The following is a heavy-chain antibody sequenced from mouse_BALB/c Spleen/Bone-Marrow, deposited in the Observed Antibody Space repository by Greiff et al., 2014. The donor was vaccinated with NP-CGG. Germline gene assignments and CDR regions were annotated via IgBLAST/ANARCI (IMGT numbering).Heavy chain of an antibody. Sequence: VQLKESGGGLVQPGGSLKLSCAASGFTFSSYGMSWVRQTPDKRLELVATINSNGGSTYYPDSVKGRFTISRDNAKNTLYLQMSSLKSEDTAMYYCTRGPFDYWGQGTTLTVSS. CDR1: GFTFSSYG. V-gene: IGHV5-6-3*01. CDR2: INSNGGST. J-gene: IGHJ2*01. CDR3: TRGPFDY.